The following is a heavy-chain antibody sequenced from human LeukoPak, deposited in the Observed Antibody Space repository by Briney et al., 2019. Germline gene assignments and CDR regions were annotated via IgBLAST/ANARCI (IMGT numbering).Heavy chain of an antibody. CDR3: ARQLIWFGELFSFDY. D-gene: IGHD3-10*01. V-gene: IGHV4-39*01. J-gene: IGHJ4*02. CDR1: GGSISSYY. CDR2: IYYSGST. Sequence: KPSGTLSLTCTVSGGSISSYYWGWIRQPPGKGLEWIGSIYYSGSTYYNPSLKSRVTISVDTSKNQFSLKLSSVTAADTAVYYCARQLIWFGELFSFDYWGQGTLVTVSS.